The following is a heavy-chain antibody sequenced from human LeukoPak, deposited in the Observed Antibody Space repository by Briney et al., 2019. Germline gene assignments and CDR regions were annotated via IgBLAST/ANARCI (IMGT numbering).Heavy chain of an antibody. D-gene: IGHD3-10*01. CDR1: GITFSDYY. CDR3: ARVQVTMVRGAWFDP. V-gene: IGHV3-11*06. J-gene: IGHJ5*02. CDR2: ISSSSSYT. Sequence: GGSLRLSCAASGITFSDYYMSWIRQAPGRGLEWVSYISSSSSYTNYADSVKGRFTISRDNAKNSLYLQMNSLRAEDTTVYYCARVQVTMVRGAWFDPWGQGTLVTVSS.